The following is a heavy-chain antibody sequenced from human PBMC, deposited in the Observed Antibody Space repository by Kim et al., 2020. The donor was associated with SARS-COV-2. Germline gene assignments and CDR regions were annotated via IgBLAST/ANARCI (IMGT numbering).Heavy chain of an antibody. Sequence: SGPTLVNPTQTLTLTCTFSGSSLTTSGVGVAWLRQPPGKALEWLALIFWDDDKRYRPSLKSRLTITKDTSKNQVVLTMTNLDPVDTATYYCARTRRWTLFDYWGQGTLVTVSS. CDR3: ARTRRWTLFDY. D-gene: IGHD2-15*01. J-gene: IGHJ4*02. V-gene: IGHV2-5*02. CDR1: GSSLTTSGVG. CDR2: IFWDDDK.